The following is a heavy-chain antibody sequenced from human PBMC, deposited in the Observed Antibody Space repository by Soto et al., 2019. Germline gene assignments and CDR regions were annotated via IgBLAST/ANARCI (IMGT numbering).Heavy chain of an antibody. Sequence: EVQLVESGGGLVQPGGSLRLSCAASGFTFSSYAMHWVRQAPGKGLEYVSAISSNGGSTYYANSVKGRFTISRDNSKNPLYLQLVSLRAEYMAVYYCARNGDRGYSLYYWGQGTLVTVSS. D-gene: IGHD3-22*01. CDR1: GFTFSSYA. CDR3: ARNGDRGYSLYY. CDR2: ISSNGGST. V-gene: IGHV3-64*01. J-gene: IGHJ4*02.